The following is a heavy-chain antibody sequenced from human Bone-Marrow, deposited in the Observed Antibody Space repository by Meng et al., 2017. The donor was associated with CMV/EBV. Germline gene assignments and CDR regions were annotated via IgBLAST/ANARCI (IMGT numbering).Heavy chain of an antibody. CDR2: IKQDGSEK. D-gene: IGHD3-3*01. V-gene: IGHV3-7*01. CDR3: ERGGGYYDFWSGYLLDY. J-gene: IGHJ4*02. CDR1: GFTFRSYW. Sequence: GGSLRLSCEASGFTFRSYWMSWVRQAPGKGLEWVANIKQDGSEKYYVDSVKGRFTISRDNAKNSLYLQMNSLRAEDTAVYYCERGGGYYDFWSGYLLDYWGQGTLVTVSS.